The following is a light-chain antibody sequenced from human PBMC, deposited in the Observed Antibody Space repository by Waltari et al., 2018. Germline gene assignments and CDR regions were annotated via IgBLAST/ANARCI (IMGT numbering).Light chain of an antibody. CDR1: QSLLDRNGYNL. CDR2: FGS. V-gene: IGKV2-28*01. CDR3: MQALQTPWT. Sequence: DIVVTQSPLSLPVTPGEPASISCRSSQSLLDRNGYNLLDWYLQKPGQSPQLLIYFGSHRASGVPDRFSGSGSGRDFTLKISRVEAEDVGVYYCMQALQTPWTFGQGTKVESK. J-gene: IGKJ1*01.